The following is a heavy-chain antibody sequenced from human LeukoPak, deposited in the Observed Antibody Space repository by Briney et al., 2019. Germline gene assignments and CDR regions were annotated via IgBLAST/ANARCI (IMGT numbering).Heavy chain of an antibody. Sequence: GGSLRLSCAASGFTFSNAWMSWVRQAPGKGLEWVGRIKSKTDSGTTDYAAPVKGRFTISRDDSKNTLYLQMNSLKTEDTAVYYCTTPIGYCSSTSCYILDYWGQGTLVTVSS. CDR2: IKSKTDSGTT. CDR1: GFTFSNAW. J-gene: IGHJ4*02. CDR3: TTPIGYCSSTSCYILDY. V-gene: IGHV3-15*01. D-gene: IGHD2-2*02.